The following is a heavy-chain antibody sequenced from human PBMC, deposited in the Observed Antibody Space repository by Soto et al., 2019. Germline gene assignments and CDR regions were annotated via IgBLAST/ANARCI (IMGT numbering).Heavy chain of an antibody. V-gene: IGHV3-23*01. D-gene: IGHD3-10*01. J-gene: IGHJ6*02. Sequence: GKGLEWVSAISGSGSNTYYADSVKGRFTISRDNSKNTLYLQMNSLRAEDTAVYYCARGYYYGSGSYYNRSYYGMDVWGQGTTVTVSS. CDR3: ARGYYYGSGSYYNRSYYGMDV. CDR2: ISGSGSNT.